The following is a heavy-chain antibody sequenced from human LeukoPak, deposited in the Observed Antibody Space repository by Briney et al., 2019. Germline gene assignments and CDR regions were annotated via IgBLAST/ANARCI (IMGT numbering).Heavy chain of an antibody. V-gene: IGHV3-48*02. Sequence: GGSLRLSCAASGFTFSSYSMNWVRQAPGKGLEWVSYISSSSSTMYYADSVKGRFTISRDNAKNSLYLQMHSLRDDDTAVYYCARDSWGRPYTAMSFYYFDYWGRGTLVTVSS. D-gene: IGHD5-18*01. J-gene: IGHJ4*02. CDR1: GFTFSSYS. CDR3: ARDSWGRPYTAMSFYYFDY. CDR2: ISSSSSTM.